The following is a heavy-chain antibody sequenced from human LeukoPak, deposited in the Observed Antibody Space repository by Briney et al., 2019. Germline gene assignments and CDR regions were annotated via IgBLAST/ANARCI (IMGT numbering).Heavy chain of an antibody. V-gene: IGHV3-30*03. Sequence: GRSLRLSCAASGFTFSSYGMHWVRQAPGKGLEWVAVISYDGSNKYYADSVKGRFTISRDNSKNTLYLQMNSLRAEDTAVYYCATSLRYYFDYWGQGTLVTVSS. CDR1: GFTFSSYG. J-gene: IGHJ4*02. D-gene: IGHD5-12*01. CDR2: ISYDGSNK. CDR3: ATSLRYYFDY.